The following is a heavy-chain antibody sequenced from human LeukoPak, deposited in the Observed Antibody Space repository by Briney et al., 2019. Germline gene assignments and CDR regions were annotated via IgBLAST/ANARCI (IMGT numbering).Heavy chain of an antibody. V-gene: IGHV3-23*01. CDR2: ISGSGSSR. Sequence: GGSLRLSCAASGFTFSSYAMSWVRQAPGKGLEWVSAISGSGSSRYYADSVKGRFTISRDNAKNSPYLQMNSLRAEDTAVYFCARLRYYAVDVWGQGTTVIVSS. CDR1: GFTFSSYA. D-gene: IGHD2-21*01. CDR3: ARLRYYAVDV. J-gene: IGHJ6*02.